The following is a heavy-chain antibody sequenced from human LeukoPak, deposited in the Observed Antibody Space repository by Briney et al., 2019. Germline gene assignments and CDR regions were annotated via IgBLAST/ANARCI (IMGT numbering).Heavy chain of an antibody. CDR1: GFTFSSYS. J-gene: IGHJ6*03. D-gene: IGHD6-13*01. Sequence: PGGSLRLFCEASGFTFSSYSMNWVRQAPGKGLEWVSYISSSSSTIYYADSVKGRFTISRDNAKNSLYLQMNSLRAEDTAVYYCAKVANRGSSWYWDYYYYYYMDVWGKGTTVTISS. CDR3: AKVANRGSSWYWDYYYYYYMDV. CDR2: ISSSSSTI. V-gene: IGHV3-48*01.